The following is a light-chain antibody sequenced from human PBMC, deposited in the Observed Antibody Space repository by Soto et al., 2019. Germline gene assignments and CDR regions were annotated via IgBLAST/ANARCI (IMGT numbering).Light chain of an antibody. CDR3: QQGHSFPLT. V-gene: IGKV1-12*01. CDR1: QDISSW. Sequence: DIQMTQSPPSVSAPVGDRVTITCRASQDISSWLAWYQQKPGNPPKLLIFAATRLQNGVPSRFSGSGSGTDFSLTITSLQPEDFATYHCQQGHSFPLTFGGGTKVEIK. CDR2: AAT. J-gene: IGKJ4*01.